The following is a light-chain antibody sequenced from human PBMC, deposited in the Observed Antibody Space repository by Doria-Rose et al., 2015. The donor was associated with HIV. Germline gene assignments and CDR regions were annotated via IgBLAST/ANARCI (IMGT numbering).Light chain of an antibody. CDR2: DAS. CDR1: QRVKSSY. V-gene: IGKV3-20*01. CDR3: QQYGTSRGT. J-gene: IGKJ5*01. Sequence: TQSPGTLSLSPVERATLSCRASQRVKSSYLAWYQQKPGQAPRLLIYDASTRATGIPDRFSGSGSGTDFTLTISRLEPEDVAAYYCQQYGTSRGTFGQGTRLEIK.